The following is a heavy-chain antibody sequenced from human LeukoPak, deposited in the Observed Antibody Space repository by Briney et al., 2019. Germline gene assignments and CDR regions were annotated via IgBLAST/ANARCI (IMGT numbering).Heavy chain of an antibody. Sequence: GGSLRLSCAASGFTFSGSGMHWVRQVPGKGLEWVAFIRYHGSDKFYADSVKGRFTISRDNSKNTLYLQMNSLRPEDASVYYCARSPTSWYFDYWGQGTLVTVSS. D-gene: IGHD2-2*01. CDR2: IRYHGSDK. CDR3: ARSPTSWYFDY. J-gene: IGHJ4*02. V-gene: IGHV3-30*02. CDR1: GFTFSGSG.